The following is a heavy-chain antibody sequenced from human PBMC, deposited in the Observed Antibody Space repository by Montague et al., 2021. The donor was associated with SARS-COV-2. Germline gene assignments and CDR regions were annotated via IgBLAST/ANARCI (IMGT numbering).Heavy chain of an antibody. V-gene: IGHV2-5*02. J-gene: IGHJ4*02. CDR1: GFSLSTSGVG. Sequence: PALVKPTQTLTLTCTFSGFSLSTSGVGVAWIRQPPGKALEWLAIIYWDDDRRYSPSLESGLTITKDTPKNQVVLTTTDMDPGDTATYYCVYSTKPRRSGSCYGSRCYHFDSWGQGALVTVSS. D-gene: IGHD3-22*01. CDR2: IYWDDDR. CDR3: VYSTKPRRSGSCYGSRCYHFDS.